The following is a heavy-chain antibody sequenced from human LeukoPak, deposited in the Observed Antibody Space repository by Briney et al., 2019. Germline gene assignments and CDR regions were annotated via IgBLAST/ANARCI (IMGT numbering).Heavy chain of an antibody. D-gene: IGHD1-1*01. J-gene: IGHJ4*02. CDR1: GGSIRSYY. CDR3: ARVGDWNDLVF. Sequence: SETLSLTCTISGGSIRSYYWSWIRQSPEKGLEWIGYIHYTGRTTNYNPSLRSRVTISVDTSKNQFSLKLSSVTAADTAVYYCARVGDWNDLVFWGQGTPVTVSS. V-gene: IGHV4-59*01. CDR2: IHYTGRTT.